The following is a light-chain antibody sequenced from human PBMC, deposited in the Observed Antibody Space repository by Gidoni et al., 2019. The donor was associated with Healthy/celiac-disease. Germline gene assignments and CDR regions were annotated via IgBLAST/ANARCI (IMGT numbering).Light chain of an antibody. J-gene: IGKJ4*01. V-gene: IGKV3-15*01. CDR3: QQYNNWRIT. Sequence: EIVMTQSPATLSVSPGERATLSCRASQSVSSNLAWYQQKPGQAPRLLIYGASTRATGIPARFSGRGSGTEFTLTISSLQSEDFAVYYCQQYNNWRITFGGXTKVEIK. CDR2: GAS. CDR1: QSVSSN.